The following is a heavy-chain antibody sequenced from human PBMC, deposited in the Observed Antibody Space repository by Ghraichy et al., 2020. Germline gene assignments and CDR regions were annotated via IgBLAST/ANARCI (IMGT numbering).Heavy chain of an antibody. J-gene: IGHJ4*02. D-gene: IGHD3-10*01. V-gene: IGHV3-23*01. CDR3: AARFGDFLFVFDY. Sequence: GALNISCAGSGFILNNYAMSWARQAPGKGLEWVSGISASGGSTYYADSVKGRFTISRDNSKSTLYLQMNSLRAEDTAAYYCAARFGDFLFVFDYWGQGTLVTVSS. CDR2: ISASGGST. CDR1: GFILNNYA.